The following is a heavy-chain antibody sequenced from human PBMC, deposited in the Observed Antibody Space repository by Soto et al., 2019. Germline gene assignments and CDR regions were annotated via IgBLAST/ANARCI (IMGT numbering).Heavy chain of an antibody. J-gene: IGHJ6*02. V-gene: IGHV1-3*01. CDR3: ARPALYYLWGMDV. D-gene: IGHD2-8*01. CDR1: GYTFTSYA. CDR2: INAGNGNT. Sequence: AASVKVSCKASGYTFTSYAMHWVRQAPGQRLEWMGWINAGNGNTKYSQKFQGRVTITRDTSASTTYMELSSLRSEDTAVYYCARPALYYLWGMDVWGQGTTVTVSS.